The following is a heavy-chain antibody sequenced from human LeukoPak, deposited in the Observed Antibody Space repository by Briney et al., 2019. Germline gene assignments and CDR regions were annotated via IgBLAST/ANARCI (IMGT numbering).Heavy chain of an antibody. CDR1: GFTFSSYE. CDR2: ISSSGSTI. Sequence: GGSLRLSCAASGFTFSSYEMNRVRQAPGKGLEWVSYISSSGSTIYYADSVKGRFTISRDNAKHSLYLQMNSLRSEDTAVYYCARAPYYYDSSGYYFYYYYYYMDVWGKGTTVTISS. D-gene: IGHD3-22*01. V-gene: IGHV3-48*03. CDR3: ARAPYYYDSSGYYFYYYYYYMDV. J-gene: IGHJ6*03.